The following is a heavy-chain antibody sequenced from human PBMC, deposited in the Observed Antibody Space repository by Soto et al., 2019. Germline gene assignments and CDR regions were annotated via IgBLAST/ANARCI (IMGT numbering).Heavy chain of an antibody. CDR3: ARGGYCSGGSCIPFDY. V-gene: IGHV4-30-2*01. D-gene: IGHD2-15*01. CDR1: GGSISSGGYS. J-gene: IGHJ4*02. CDR2: IYHSGST. Sequence: QLQLQESGSGLVKPSQTLSLTCAVSGGSISSGGYSWSWIRQPPGKGLEWIGYIYHSGSTYYNPSLKSRATISVDRSKNQFSLKLSSVTAADTAVYYCARGGYCSGGSCIPFDYWGQGTLVTVSS.